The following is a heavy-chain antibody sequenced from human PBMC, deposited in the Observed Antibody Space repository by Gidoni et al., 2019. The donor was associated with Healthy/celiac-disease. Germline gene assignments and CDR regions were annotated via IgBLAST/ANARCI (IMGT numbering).Heavy chain of an antibody. D-gene: IGHD1-26*01. CDR3: AREQGWALLEVGPDAFDI. J-gene: IGHJ3*02. CDR1: GFNCRRYG. Sequence: QVQLGESGGGVGQTGRARRLSRAAAGFNCRRYGMHWVRQAPGTGLGLLAVICCDGVTNYYAASVKGRFTISRDTSKNTLYLQLNSLRAEDTAVYYCAREQGWALLEVGPDAFDIWGQGTMVTVSS. V-gene: IGHV3-33*01. CDR2: ICCDGVTN.